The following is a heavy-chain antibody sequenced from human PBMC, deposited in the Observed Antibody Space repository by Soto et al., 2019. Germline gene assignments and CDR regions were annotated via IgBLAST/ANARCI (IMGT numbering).Heavy chain of an antibody. CDR3: ARHYCSGGSCYPDAFDI. D-gene: IGHD2-15*01. V-gene: IGHV4-59*08. Sequence: QVQLQESGPGLVKPSETLSLTCTVSGGSISSYYWSWIRQPPGKGLEWIGYIYYSGSTNYNPSLKRRVTISVDTSKNQFSLKLSSVTAADTAVYYCARHYCSGGSCYPDAFDIWGQGTMVTVSS. CDR2: IYYSGST. J-gene: IGHJ3*02. CDR1: GGSISSYY.